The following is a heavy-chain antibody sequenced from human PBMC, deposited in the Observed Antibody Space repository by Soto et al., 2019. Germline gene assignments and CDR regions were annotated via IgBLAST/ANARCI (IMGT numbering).Heavy chain of an antibody. CDR3: AKRGSSGSYGMDV. CDR1: GFTFSSYW. CDR2: IKQDGSEK. D-gene: IGHD6-13*01. J-gene: IGHJ6*02. Sequence: EVQLVESGGGLVQPGGSLRLSCAASGFTFSSYWMSWVRQAPGKGLEWVANIKQDGSEKYYVDSVKGRFTISRDNAKNSLYLQMNSLRAEDTAVYYGAKRGSSGSYGMDVWGQGTTVTVSS. V-gene: IGHV3-7*03.